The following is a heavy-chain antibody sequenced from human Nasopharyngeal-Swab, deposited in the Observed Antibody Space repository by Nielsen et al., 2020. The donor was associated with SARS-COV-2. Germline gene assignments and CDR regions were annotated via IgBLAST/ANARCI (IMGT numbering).Heavy chain of an antibody. D-gene: IGHD6-25*01. CDR3: AHRRIAAFSFVY. V-gene: IGHV2-5*02. Sequence: SGPTLVKPTQTLTLTCTFSGFSLSTSGVGVGWIRQPPGKALEWLALIYWDDDKRYSPSLKSRLTITKDTSKNQVVLTMTNMDPVGTATYYCAHRRIAAFSFVYWGQGTLVTVSS. J-gene: IGHJ4*02. CDR1: GFSLSTSGVG. CDR2: IYWDDDK.